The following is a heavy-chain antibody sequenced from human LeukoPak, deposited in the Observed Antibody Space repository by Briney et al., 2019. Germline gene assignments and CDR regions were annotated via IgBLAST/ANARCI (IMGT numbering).Heavy chain of an antibody. J-gene: IGHJ4*02. V-gene: IGHV3-30*03. CDR2: ISYDGSNK. CDR3: ARDWQYQPLHH. D-gene: IGHD2-2*01. CDR1: GFNFGSYG. Sequence: GGSLRLSCAASGFNFGSYGMHWVRQAPGKGLEWVAIISYDGSNKYYADSVKGRFTISRDNSKNTLYLQMNSLRAEDTAVYYCARDWQYQPLHHWGQGTLVTVSS.